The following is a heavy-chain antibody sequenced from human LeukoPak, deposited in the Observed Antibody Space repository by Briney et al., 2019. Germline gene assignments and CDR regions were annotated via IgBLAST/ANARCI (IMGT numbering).Heavy chain of an antibody. CDR2: INTDGTTT. V-gene: IGHV3-74*01. D-gene: IGHD1-14*01. CDR3: VRDSNLSFDY. J-gene: IGHJ4*02. Sequence: GGSLRLSCAASGLXLSSYWMHWVRQAPGKGLVWVSHINTDGTTTTYADSVKGRFTISRDNAKNTLYLQMNSLRAEDTAVYYCVRDSNLSFDYWGQGALVTVSA. CDR1: GLXLSSYW.